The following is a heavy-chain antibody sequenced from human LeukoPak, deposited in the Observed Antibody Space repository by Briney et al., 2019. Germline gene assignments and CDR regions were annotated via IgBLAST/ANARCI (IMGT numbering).Heavy chain of an antibody. CDR1: GGSISSGDYY. Sequence: SETLSLTCTVSGGSISSGDYYWSWIRQPPGKGLEWIGYIYYSGSTNYNPSLKSRVTISVDTSKNQFSLKLSSVTAADTAVYYCAREPYSSSWSYYFDYWGQGTLVTVSS. J-gene: IGHJ4*02. V-gene: IGHV4-61*08. CDR2: IYYSGST. CDR3: AREPYSSSWSYYFDY. D-gene: IGHD6-13*01.